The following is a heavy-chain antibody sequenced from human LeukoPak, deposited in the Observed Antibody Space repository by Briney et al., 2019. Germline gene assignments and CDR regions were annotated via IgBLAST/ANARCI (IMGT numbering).Heavy chain of an antibody. V-gene: IGHV4-59*01. CDR2: IYYSGST. Sequence: PSETLSLTCTVSGGSISSYYWSWIRQPPGKGLEWIGYIYYSGSTNYNPSLKSRVTISVDTSKNQFSLKLSSVTAADTAVYYCARGRCSSGCPDYFDYWGQGTLVTVSS. D-gene: IGHD6-19*01. CDR1: GGSISSYY. CDR3: ARGRCSSGCPDYFDY. J-gene: IGHJ4*02.